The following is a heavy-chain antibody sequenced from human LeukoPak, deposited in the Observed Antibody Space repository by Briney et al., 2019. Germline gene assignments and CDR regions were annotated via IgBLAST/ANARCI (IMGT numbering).Heavy chain of an antibody. CDR3: AKDEGYDYSLFDY. J-gene: IGHJ4*02. CDR2: IRYDGSNK. D-gene: IGHD4-11*01. CDR1: GFTFSTYA. V-gene: IGHV3-30*02. Sequence: GGSLRLSCAASGFTFSTYAMSWVRQAPGKGLEWVAFIRYDGSNKYYADSVKGRFTISRDNSKNTLYLQMNSLRAEDTAVYYCAKDEGYDYSLFDYWGQGTLVTVSS.